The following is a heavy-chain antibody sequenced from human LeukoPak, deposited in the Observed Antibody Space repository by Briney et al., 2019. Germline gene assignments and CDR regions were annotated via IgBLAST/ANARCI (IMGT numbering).Heavy chain of an antibody. D-gene: IGHD1-7*01. CDR3: ARAGQGNNWNYSPFDY. J-gene: IGHJ4*02. Sequence: PGGSLRLSCAASGFTFSSYSMNWVRQAPGKGLEWVSYISSSSSTIYYADSVKGRFTISRDNAKNSLYLQMNSLRAEDTAVYYCARAGQGNNWNYSPFDYWGQGTLVTVSS. CDR1: GFTFSSYS. V-gene: IGHV3-48*04. CDR2: ISSSSSTI.